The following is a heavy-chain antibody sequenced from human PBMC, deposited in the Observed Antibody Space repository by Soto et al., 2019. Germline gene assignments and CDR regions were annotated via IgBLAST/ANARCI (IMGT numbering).Heavy chain of an antibody. CDR2: ISDDGARS. CDR3: TRGPRTSSFGTWAV. Sequence: GGSLRLSCVASGFVFEVYWMHWVRQVPGKGLEWVSRISDDGARSDYADSVRGRFTISRDNAKNALYLQMNALRGEDTAVYFCTRGPRTSSFGTWAVWGRGALITVSS. J-gene: IGHJ4*02. V-gene: IGHV3-74*01. D-gene: IGHD2-2*01. CDR1: GFVFEVYW.